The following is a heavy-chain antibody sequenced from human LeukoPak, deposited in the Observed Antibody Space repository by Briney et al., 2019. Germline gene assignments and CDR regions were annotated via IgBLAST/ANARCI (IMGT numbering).Heavy chain of an antibody. V-gene: IGHV3-30-3*01. CDR3: ARDGYYGSGSYAHFDY. D-gene: IGHD3-10*01. J-gene: IGHJ4*02. CDR2: ISYDGSNK. Sequence: GGSLRLSCAASGFTFSSYAMHWVRQAPGKGLEWVAVISYDGSNKYYADSVKGRFTISRDNSKNTLYLQMNSLRVEDTAVYYCARDGYYGSGSYAHFDYWGQGTLVTVSS. CDR1: GFTFSSYA.